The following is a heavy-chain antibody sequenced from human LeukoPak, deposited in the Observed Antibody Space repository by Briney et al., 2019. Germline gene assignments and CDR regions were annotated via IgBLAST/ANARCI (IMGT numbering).Heavy chain of an antibody. Sequence: SETLSLTCTVSGGSISSYYWSWIRQPPGKGLEWIGFIYYSGSTNYNPSLKSRVTISVDTSKNQFSLKLSSVTAADTAVYYCARRVYTGYFDYWGQGTLVTVSS. CDR3: ARRVYTGYFDY. CDR1: GGSISSYY. V-gene: IGHV4-59*08. D-gene: IGHD3-16*01. CDR2: IYYSGST. J-gene: IGHJ4*02.